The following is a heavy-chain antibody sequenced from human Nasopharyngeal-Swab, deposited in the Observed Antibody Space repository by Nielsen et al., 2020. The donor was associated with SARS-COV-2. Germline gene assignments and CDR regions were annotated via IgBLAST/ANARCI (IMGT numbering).Heavy chain of an antibody. J-gene: IGHJ4*02. CDR1: GFPFSSYA. CDR3: ARDWGAGYDY. Sequence: GGSLRLSCAASGFPFSSYAMHWVRQAPGKGLEWAAVISYDGSNKYYADSVKGRFTISRDNSKNTLYLQMTSLRAEDTAVYYCARDWGAGYDYWGQGTLVTVSS. V-gene: IGHV3-30-3*01. D-gene: IGHD3-16*01. CDR2: ISYDGSNK.